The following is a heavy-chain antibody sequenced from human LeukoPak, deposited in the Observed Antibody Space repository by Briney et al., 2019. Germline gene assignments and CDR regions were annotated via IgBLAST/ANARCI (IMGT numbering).Heavy chain of an antibody. J-gene: IGHJ3*02. V-gene: IGHV1-69*01. CDR1: GGTFSSYA. Sequence: ASVKVSCKASGGTFSSYAISWVRQAPGQGLEWMGGIIPIFGTANYAQKFQGRVTITADESTSTAYMELSSLRSEDTAVYYCARDNLLSIVGARGVRAFDIWGQGTMVTVSS. CDR3: ARDNLLSIVGARGVRAFDI. D-gene: IGHD1-26*01. CDR2: IIPIFGTA.